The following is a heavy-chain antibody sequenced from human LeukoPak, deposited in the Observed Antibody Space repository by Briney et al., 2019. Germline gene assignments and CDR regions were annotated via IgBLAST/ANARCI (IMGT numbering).Heavy chain of an antibody. CDR1: GFTFNTYG. Sequence: GGSLRLSCAASGFTFNTYGMSWVRQAPGKGLEWVSGISGSGGATYYADSVKGRFTISRDDPHNTLYLQMNSLRAEDTAVYYCASGRALDYWGQGTLVTVSS. J-gene: IGHJ4*02. V-gene: IGHV3-23*01. CDR3: ASGRALDY. CDR2: ISGSGGAT.